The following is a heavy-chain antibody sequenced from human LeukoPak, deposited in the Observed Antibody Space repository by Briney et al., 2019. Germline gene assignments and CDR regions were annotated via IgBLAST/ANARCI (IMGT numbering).Heavy chain of an antibody. CDR2: ISGRGGST. Sequence: GGSLRLSCAASGFTFSSFAMSWVRQAPGKGLEWVSVISGRGGSTYYADSVKGRFTISRDNSKNTLYLHMNSLRAEDTAVYYCAKTGSGSYYYGPDYWGQGTLVTVSS. CDR3: AKTGSGSYYYGPDY. J-gene: IGHJ4*02. D-gene: IGHD1-26*01. CDR1: GFTFSSFA. V-gene: IGHV3-23*01.